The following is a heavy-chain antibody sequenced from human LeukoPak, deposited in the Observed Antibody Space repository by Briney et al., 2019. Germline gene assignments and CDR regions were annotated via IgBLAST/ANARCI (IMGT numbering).Heavy chain of an antibody. J-gene: IGHJ4*02. CDR1: GFTFSSYA. CDR3: AKAVSPGIAVAGQSQTFWDY. Sequence: GGSLRLSCAASGFTFSSYAMSWVRQAPGKGLEWVSAISGSGGSTYSADSVKGRFTVSRDNSKNTLYLQMNSLRAEDTAVYYCAKAVSPGIAVAGQSQTFWDYWGQGTLVTVSS. D-gene: IGHD6-19*01. CDR2: ISGSGGST. V-gene: IGHV3-23*01.